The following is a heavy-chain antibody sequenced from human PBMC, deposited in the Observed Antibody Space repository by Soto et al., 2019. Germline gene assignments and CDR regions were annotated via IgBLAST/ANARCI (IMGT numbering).Heavy chain of an antibody. V-gene: IGHV3-23*01. CDR3: AKVGSFYVLRRPFDC. J-gene: IGHJ4*02. CDR1: GFTFSNYA. CDR2: ISGNSGFT. D-gene: IGHD1-26*01. Sequence: GGSLRLSCAASGFTFSNYAMNWVRQAPGKGLEWVSGISGNSGFTYYTDSVKGRFTISRDNSKNTLFLQMNALRDEDTAIYDCAKVGSFYVLRRPFDCWRRRIVDTFSS.